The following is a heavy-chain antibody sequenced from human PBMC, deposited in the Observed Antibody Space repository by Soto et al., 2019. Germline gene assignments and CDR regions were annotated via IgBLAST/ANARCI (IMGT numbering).Heavy chain of an antibody. D-gene: IGHD4-4*01. V-gene: IGHV3-15*01. CDR3: TTGLAVTTTFWFDP. J-gene: IGHJ5*02. CDR2: IKSKTDGGTT. CDR1: GFTFSNAW. Sequence: GGSLRLSCAASGFTFSNAWMGWVRQAPGKGLEWVGRIKSKTDGGTTDYAAPVKGRFTISRDDSKNTLYLQMNSLKTEDTAVYYCTTGLAVTTTFWFDPWGQGTLVTVSS.